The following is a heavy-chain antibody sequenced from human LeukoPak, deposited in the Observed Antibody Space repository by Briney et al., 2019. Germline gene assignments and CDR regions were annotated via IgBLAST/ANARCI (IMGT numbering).Heavy chain of an antibody. V-gene: IGHV3-21*01. CDR3: ARHVVAVGFDY. J-gene: IGHJ4*02. Sequence: GGSLRLSCAASGFTFSTYSMNWVRQAPGKGLEWVASITRSSSYIYYADSVKGRFTIARDNAKNSLYLQMNSLRADDTAVYYCARHVVAVGFDYWGRGTLVTVSS. D-gene: IGHD3-22*01. CDR1: GFTFSTYS. CDR2: ITRSSSYI.